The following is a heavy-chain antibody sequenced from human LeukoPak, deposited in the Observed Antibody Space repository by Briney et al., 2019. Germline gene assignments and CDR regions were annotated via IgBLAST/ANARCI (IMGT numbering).Heavy chain of an antibody. V-gene: IGHV3-30*02. CDR1: GFPFNSYG. D-gene: IGHD3-22*01. J-gene: IGHJ4*02. CDR3: AKDPTYYYDSSGPDY. Sequence: PGGSLRLSCAASGFPFNSYGMHWVRQAPGKGLEWVAVIRNDGGNKYSADSVKGRFTISRDNSKNTLYLQMNSLRPEDTAVYYCAKDPTYYYDSSGPDYWGQGTLVTVSS. CDR2: IRNDGGNK.